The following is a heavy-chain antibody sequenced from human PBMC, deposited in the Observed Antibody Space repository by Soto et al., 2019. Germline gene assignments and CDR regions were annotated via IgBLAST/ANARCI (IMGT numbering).Heavy chain of an antibody. CDR2: LVVGSGNT. CDR1: GVAFTSYA. CDR3: AADGIAAAALRDYHYGMDV. J-gene: IGHJ6*02. V-gene: IGHV1-58*01. D-gene: IGHD6-13*01. Sequence: SVKVGCKAYGVAFTSYAVQWVRQARGQRPEWIGWLVVGSGNTNYEHKFQERGNLTRDMSTSTAYMELSSLRSEDTAVYYCAADGIAAAALRDYHYGMDVWAQGTTVTVSS.